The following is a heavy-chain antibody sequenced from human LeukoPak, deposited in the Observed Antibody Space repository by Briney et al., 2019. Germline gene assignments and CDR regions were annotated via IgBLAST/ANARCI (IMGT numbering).Heavy chain of an antibody. CDR3: ARRSGYYPYYFDF. J-gene: IGHJ4*02. CDR2: IIPIFGTA. V-gene: IGHV1-69*13. Sequence: VASVKVSCKASGGTFSSYAISWVRQAPGQGLEWMGGIIPIFGTANYAQKFQGRVTITADESTSTAYMELSSLRSEDTAVYYCARRSGYYPYYFDFWGQGTLVTVSS. D-gene: IGHD3-22*01. CDR1: GGTFSSYA.